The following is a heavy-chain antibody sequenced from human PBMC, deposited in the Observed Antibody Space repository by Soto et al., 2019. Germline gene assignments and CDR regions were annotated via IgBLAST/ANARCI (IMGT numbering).Heavy chain of an antibody. CDR3: ARDPYSSTTVTIVDY. CDR1: GFTFSNYA. CDR2: ISHKSSAI. J-gene: IGHJ4*02. Sequence: GSLRLSCAASGFTFSNYAMNWVRQAPGKGLEWVSYISHKSSAIYHADSVKGRFTISRDNAKNSLYLQMNSLRDEDTAVYYCARDPYSSTTVTIVDYWGKGTLVAISS. V-gene: IGHV3-48*02. D-gene: IGHD4-17*01.